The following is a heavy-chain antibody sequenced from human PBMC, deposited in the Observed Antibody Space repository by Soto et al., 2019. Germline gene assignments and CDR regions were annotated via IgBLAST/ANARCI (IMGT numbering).Heavy chain of an antibody. V-gene: IGHV3-74*01. Sequence: PGGSLRLSCAASAFTFSNYWMHWVRQAPGKGLVWVSRINGDGSSTIYADSVKGRFTISRDNAKNTLYLQMNSLRAEDTAVYYCARDYYVLRFDPWGQGTLVTVSS. D-gene: IGHD3-10*02. CDR3: ARDYYVLRFDP. J-gene: IGHJ5*02. CDR2: INGDGSST. CDR1: AFTFSNYW.